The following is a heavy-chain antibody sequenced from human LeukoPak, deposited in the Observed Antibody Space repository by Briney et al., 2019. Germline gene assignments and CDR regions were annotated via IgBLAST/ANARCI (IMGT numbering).Heavy chain of an antibody. CDR3: AKLSAVVMVVATVDY. Sequence: PGGSLGLPGAAPDFPLSPFPMAWARPRPGTGRQWGQPFSGSGGSTYYADSVKGRFTISRDNSKNTLYLQMNSLRAEDTAVYYCAKLSAVVMVVATVDYWGQGTLVTVSS. D-gene: IGHD2-15*01. V-gene: IGHV3-23*01. CDR2: FSGSGGST. CDR1: DFPLSPFP. J-gene: IGHJ4*02.